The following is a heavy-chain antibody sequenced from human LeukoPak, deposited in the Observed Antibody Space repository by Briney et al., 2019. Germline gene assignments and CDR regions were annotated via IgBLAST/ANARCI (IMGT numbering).Heavy chain of an antibody. J-gene: IGHJ5*02. V-gene: IGHV3-66*01. CDR1: GFSVRNNY. Sequence: GGSLRLSCAASGFSVRNNYMSWVRQAPGKGLEWVSVLYSGGSTYYADAVKGRFTVSRDNSKNTLYLQMNSLRAEDTAVYYCASLKSLRYCTNGVCYILDPWGQGTLVTVSS. CDR2: LYSGGST. D-gene: IGHD2-8*01. CDR3: ASLKSLRYCTNGVCYILDP.